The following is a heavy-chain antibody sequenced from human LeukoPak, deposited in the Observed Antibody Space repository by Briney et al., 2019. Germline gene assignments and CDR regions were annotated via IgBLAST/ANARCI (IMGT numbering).Heavy chain of an antibody. J-gene: IGHJ4*02. CDR1: GDSMNNYY. V-gene: IGHV3-23*01. Sequence: ETLSLTCTVSGDSMNNYYWNWIRQSPGKGLEWVSAISGSGGSTYYADSVKGRFTISRDSSKNTLYLQMNSLRAEDTAVYYCAKLCDSGIGFIDYWGQGTLVAVSS. D-gene: IGHD2-21*01. CDR3: AKLCDSGIGFIDY. CDR2: ISGSGGST.